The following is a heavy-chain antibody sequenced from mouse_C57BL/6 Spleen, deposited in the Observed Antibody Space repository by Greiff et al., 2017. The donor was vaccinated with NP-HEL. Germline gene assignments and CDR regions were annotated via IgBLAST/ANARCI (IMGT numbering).Heavy chain of an antibody. CDR2: INPSSGYT. J-gene: IGHJ3*01. Sequence: VQLQQSGAELAKPGASVKLSCKASGYTFTSYWMHWVKQRPGQGLEWIGYINPSSGYTKYNQKFKDKATLTADKPSSTAYMQLSSLTYEDSAVYYCARRDYGSSHGFAYWGQGTLVTVSA. CDR1: GYTFTSYW. CDR3: ARRDYGSSHGFAY. V-gene: IGHV1-7*01. D-gene: IGHD1-1*01.